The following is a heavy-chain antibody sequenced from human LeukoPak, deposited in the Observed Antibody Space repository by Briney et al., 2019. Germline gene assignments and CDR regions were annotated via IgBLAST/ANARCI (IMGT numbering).Heavy chain of an antibody. CDR3: ASAEYSYCSGGSCHPGHFQH. J-gene: IGHJ1*01. CDR1: GGSISSYY. Sequence: SSETLSLTCTVSGGSISSYYWSWIRQPAGKGLEWIGRIYTSGSTNYNPSLKSRVTMSVDTSKNQFSLKLSSVTAADTAVYYCASAEYSYCSGGSCHPGHFQHWGQGTLVTVSS. V-gene: IGHV4-4*07. D-gene: IGHD2-15*01. CDR2: IYTSGST.